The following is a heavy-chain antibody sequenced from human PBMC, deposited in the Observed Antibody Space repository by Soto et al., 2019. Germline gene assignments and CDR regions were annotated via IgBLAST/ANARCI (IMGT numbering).Heavy chain of an antibody. V-gene: IGHV4-31*02. CDR2: IYYSGST. CDR1: GGSISSGGYY. D-gene: IGHD2-2*01. J-gene: IGHJ6*03. Sequence: SETLSLTCTVSGGSISSGGYYWSWIRQHPGKGLEWIGYIYYSGSTYYNPSLKSRVTISVDTSKNQFSLKLSSVTAADTAVYYCARIGVVPAAYYYYYMDVWGKGTTVTVSS. CDR3: ARIGVVPAAYYYYYMDV.